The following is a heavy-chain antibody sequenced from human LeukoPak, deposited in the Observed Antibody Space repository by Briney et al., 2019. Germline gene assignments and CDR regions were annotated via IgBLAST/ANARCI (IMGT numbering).Heavy chain of an antibody. CDR2: IIPLLGRA. CDR3: AGGRENYDCNAYYRPYYGMDV. CDR1: AGIFSTYG. Sequence: SVKVSCKASAGIFSTYGLTWVRQAPGQGLQWMGGIIPLLGRANYLQMFQGRLTITADESTGTAYMDLSSLRSEDTAVYFCAGGRENYDCNAYYRPYYGMDVWGQGTTVTVSS. D-gene: IGHD3-22*01. J-gene: IGHJ6*02. V-gene: IGHV1-69*13.